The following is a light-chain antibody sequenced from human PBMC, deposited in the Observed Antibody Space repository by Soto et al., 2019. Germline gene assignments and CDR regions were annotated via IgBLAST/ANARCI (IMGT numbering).Light chain of an antibody. V-gene: IGKV3D-20*02. CDR2: GAS. CDR3: QQRSNWST. Sequence: EIILTQSPGTLSVSPGERATLSCRASQSVSSSYLAWYQQKPGQAPRLLIYGASSRATGIPDRFSGSGSGTDFTLTISSLEPEDFAVYYCQQRSNWSTCGQGTRL. J-gene: IGKJ5*01. CDR1: QSVSSSY.